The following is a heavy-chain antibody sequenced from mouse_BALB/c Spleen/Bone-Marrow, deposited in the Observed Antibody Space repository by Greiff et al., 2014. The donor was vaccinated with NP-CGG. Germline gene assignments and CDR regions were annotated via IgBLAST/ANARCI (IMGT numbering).Heavy chain of an antibody. V-gene: IGHV14-4*02. CDR3: SDGNFYALDY. CDR1: GFNIKDYY. J-gene: IGHJ4*01. Sequence: VQLQQSGAELVRSGASVKLSCTASGFNIKDYYIHWVKQRPEQGLEWIGWIDPENGDTEYAPKFQGKATMTADTSSNTAYLQLSSLTSVDTAVYYCSDGNFYALDYWGQGTSVTASS. D-gene: IGHD2-1*01. CDR2: IDPENGDT.